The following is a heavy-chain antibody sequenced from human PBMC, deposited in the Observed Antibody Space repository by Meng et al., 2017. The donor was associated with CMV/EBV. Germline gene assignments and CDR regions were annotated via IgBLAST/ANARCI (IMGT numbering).Heavy chain of an antibody. CDR3: ARGLRYSSSWLFQHDY. D-gene: IGHD6-13*01. J-gene: IGHJ4*02. CDR2: IIPIFGTA. Sequence: SVKVSCKASGGTFRSYAISWVRQAPGQGLEWMGGIIPIFGTANYAQKFQGRVTITTDESTSTAYMELSSLRSEDTAVYYCARGLRYSSSWLFQHDYWGQGTLVTVSS. CDR1: GGTFRSYA. V-gene: IGHV1-69*05.